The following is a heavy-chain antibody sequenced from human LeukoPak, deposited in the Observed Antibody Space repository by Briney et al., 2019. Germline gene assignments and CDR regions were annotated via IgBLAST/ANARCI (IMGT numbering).Heavy chain of an antibody. V-gene: IGHV3-15*01. J-gene: IGHJ4*02. CDR1: GYTFSNAW. Sequence: PGRSLRLSCAASGYTFSNAWMGWVRQAPGKGLEWVGRIKSKTDGGTTDYAAPVKGRFTISRDDSQNTLYLQMNSLKIEDAAVYYCTTDRREGSYYNFDYWGQGTLVTVSS. CDR3: TTDRREGSYYNFDY. CDR2: IKSKTDGGTT. D-gene: IGHD1-26*01.